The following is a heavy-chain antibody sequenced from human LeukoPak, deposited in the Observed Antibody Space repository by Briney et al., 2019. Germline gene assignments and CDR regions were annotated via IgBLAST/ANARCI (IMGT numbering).Heavy chain of an antibody. V-gene: IGHV3-74*01. CDR2: ITRDGSST. CDR3: ARDPGYESWSPFWGGMDV. J-gene: IGHJ6*04. Sequence: TGGSLRLSCAASGFTFSSHWMHWVRQAPGKGLVWVSRITRDGSSTTYADSVKGRFTTSRDNAKNTLYLQMDSLRDDDTAVYYCARDPGYESWSPFWGGMDVWGNGTTVIVSS. CDR1: GFTFSSHW. D-gene: IGHD3-16*01.